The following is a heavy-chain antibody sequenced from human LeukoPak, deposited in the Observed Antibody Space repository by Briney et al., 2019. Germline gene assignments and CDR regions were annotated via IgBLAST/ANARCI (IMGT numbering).Heavy chain of an antibody. J-gene: IGHJ4*02. CDR3: ARDHRRGSPAVYFDY. D-gene: IGHD1-26*01. Sequence: GASVKVSCKASRYTFTSYYMHWVRQAAGQGLEWMGIINSSGGSTSYAQKFQGRGTMTRDMSTRTLYIELSSLRSEDTAVYYCARDHRRGSPAVYFDYWGQGTLVTVSS. CDR1: RYTFTSYY. CDR2: INSSGGST. V-gene: IGHV1-46*01.